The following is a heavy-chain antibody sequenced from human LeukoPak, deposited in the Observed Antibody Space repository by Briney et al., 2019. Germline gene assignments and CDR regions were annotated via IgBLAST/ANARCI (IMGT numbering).Heavy chain of an antibody. CDR1: GGTFSSYD. V-gene: IGHV1-8*02. J-gene: IGHJ6*02. CDR2: MNPNSGNT. CDR3: ARVSYYYDSSGYYVWYGMDV. D-gene: IGHD3-22*01. Sequence: ASVKVSCKASGGTFSSYDINWVRQATGQGLEWMGWMNPNSGNTGYAQKFQGRVTMTRNTSISTAYMELSSLRSEDTAVYYCARVSYYYDSSGYYVWYGMDVWGQGTTVTVSS.